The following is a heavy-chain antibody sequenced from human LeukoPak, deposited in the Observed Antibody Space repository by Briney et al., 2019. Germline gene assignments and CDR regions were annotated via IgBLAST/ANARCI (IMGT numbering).Heavy chain of an antibody. J-gene: IGHJ5*02. Sequence: RASVKVSCKASGYTFTSYGISWVRQAPGQGLEWVGLINPTGTTTLYAQKFQGRVTLTRDMSTSTDYMELRSLKSEDTAVYYCARDNSVGDIAWWFDPWGQGTLVTVSS. CDR1: GYTFTSYG. V-gene: IGHV1-46*01. CDR3: ARDNSVGDIAWWFDP. CDR2: INPTGTTT. D-gene: IGHD3-10*01.